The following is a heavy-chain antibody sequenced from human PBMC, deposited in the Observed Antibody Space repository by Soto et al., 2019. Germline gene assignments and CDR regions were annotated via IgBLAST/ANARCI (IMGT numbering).Heavy chain of an antibody. CDR3: AKSVVDTFGLSY. CDR1: GFTFSSFW. V-gene: IGHV3-74*01. J-gene: IGHJ4*02. CDR2: INTDGSST. D-gene: IGHD2-2*01. Sequence: EVQLVESGGGLVQPGGSLRLSCAVSGFTFSSFWMHWVRQAPGEGLVWVSRINTDGSSTSYADSVKGRFTISRYNAKNTRYLQMNSLRVEDTAMYCCAKSVVDTFGLSYWGQGTLVTVSS.